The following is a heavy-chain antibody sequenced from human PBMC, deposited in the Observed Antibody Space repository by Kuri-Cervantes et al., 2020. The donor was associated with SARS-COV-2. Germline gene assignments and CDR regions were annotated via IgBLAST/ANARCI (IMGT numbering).Heavy chain of an antibody. Sequence: GGSLRLSCAASGFTFSDYYMSWIRQAPGKGLEWVSYISSSGSTIYYADSVKGRFTISRDNAKNSLYLQMNSLRAEDTAVYYCAKDWLPDDAFDIWGQVTMVTVSS. CDR1: GFTFSDYY. CDR2: ISSSGSTI. J-gene: IGHJ3*02. V-gene: IGHV3-11*01. CDR3: AKDWLPDDAFDI. D-gene: IGHD6-19*01.